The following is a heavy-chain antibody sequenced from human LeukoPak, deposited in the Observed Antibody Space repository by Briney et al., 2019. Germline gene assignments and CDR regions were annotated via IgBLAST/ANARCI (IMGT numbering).Heavy chain of an antibody. J-gene: IGHJ4*02. D-gene: IGHD3-22*01. CDR2: IIPIFGTA. Sequence: SVKVSCRASGGTFSSYAISWVRQAPGQGLEWMGGIIPIFGTANYAQKFQGRVTITADESTSTAYMELSSLRPEDTAVYYCARVIHYYDSSGYYRGAEFDYWGQGTLVTVSS. V-gene: IGHV1-69*13. CDR1: GGTFSSYA. CDR3: ARVIHYYDSSGYYRGAEFDY.